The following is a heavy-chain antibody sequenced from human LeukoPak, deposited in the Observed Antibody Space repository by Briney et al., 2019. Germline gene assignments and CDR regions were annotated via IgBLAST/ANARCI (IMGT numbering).Heavy chain of an antibody. D-gene: IGHD3-22*01. CDR2: ISYDGSNK. CDR1: GFTFSSYA. Sequence: GGSLRLSCAASGFTFSSYAMHWVCQAPGKGLEWVAVISYDGSNKYYADSVKGRFTISRDNSKNTLYLQMNSLRAEDTAVYYCARGGGLGVVVRTAKTFDIWGQGTMVTVSS. J-gene: IGHJ3*02. V-gene: IGHV3-30-3*01. CDR3: ARGGGLGVVVRTAKTFDI.